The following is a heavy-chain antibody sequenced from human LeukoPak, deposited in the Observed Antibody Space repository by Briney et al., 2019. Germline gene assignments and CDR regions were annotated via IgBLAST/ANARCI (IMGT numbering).Heavy chain of an antibody. CDR3: ASPLGGGARMTDWAFDI. CDR1: GASITSETW. V-gene: IGHV4-4*02. CDR2: IYHSGNT. Sequence: SETLSLTCTISGASITSETWWHWVRQSPTRGLEWIGKIYHSGNTNYNPSLRSRVTMSVDESKSQFSLNLTSVTAADSAVYYCASPLGGGARMTDWAFDIWGEGTMVTVPS. D-gene: IGHD3-16*01. J-gene: IGHJ3*02.